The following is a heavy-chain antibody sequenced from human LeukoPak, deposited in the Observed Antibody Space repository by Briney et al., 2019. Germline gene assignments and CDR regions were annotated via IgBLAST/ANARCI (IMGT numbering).Heavy chain of an antibody. D-gene: IGHD4-23*01. CDR2: INHSGST. CDR1: GGSFRGYY. J-gene: IGHJ4*02. Sequence: SETLSLTCAVYGGSFRGYYWTWIRQPPGKGLEWIGEINHSGSTNYKPSLKSRVTISVDTSKNQFSLKLSSVTAADTAVYYCASGTVTTVGGVDYWGQGTLVTVSS. CDR3: ASGTVTTVGGVDY. V-gene: IGHV4-34*01.